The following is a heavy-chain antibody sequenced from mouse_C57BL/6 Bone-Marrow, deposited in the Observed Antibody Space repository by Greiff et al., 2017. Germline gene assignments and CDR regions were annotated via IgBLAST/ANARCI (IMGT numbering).Heavy chain of an antibody. Sequence: QVQLQQPGAELVMPGASVKLSCKASGYTFTSYWMHWVKQRPGQGLEWIGELDPSDSYTNYNQKFKGKSTLTVDKSSSTAYMPLSSLTSEDSAVYYCASSLYYYGSSCAMDYWGQGTSVTVSS. V-gene: IGHV1-69*01. CDR2: LDPSDSYT. D-gene: IGHD1-1*01. J-gene: IGHJ4*01. CDR1: GYTFTSYW. CDR3: ASSLYYYGSSCAMDY.